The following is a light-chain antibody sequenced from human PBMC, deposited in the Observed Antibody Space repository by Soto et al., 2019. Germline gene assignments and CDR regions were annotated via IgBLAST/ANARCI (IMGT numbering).Light chain of an antibody. V-gene: IGKV3-11*01. CDR2: DVS. CDR3: QQRNYWQVT. Sequence: EIVLTQSPATLSLSPGESSTLSCMASQSVSGYLAWYQQKPGQAPRLLIYDVSNRATGIPARFSGSGSGTDFTLTISSLEPEDFAIYYCQQRNYWQVTFGQGTRLEI. CDR1: QSVSGY. J-gene: IGKJ5*01.